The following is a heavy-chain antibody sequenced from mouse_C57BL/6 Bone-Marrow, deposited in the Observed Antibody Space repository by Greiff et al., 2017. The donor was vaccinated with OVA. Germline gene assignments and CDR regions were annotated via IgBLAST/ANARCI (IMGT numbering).Heavy chain of an antibody. Sequence: VQLQQPGAELVKPGASVKLSCKASGYTFTSYWMHWVKQRPGQGLEWIGMIHPNSGSTNYNEKFKSKATLTVDKSSSTAYMQLSSLTSEDSAVYYCASLFITTVPDYWGQGTTLTVSS. J-gene: IGHJ2*01. CDR2: IHPNSGST. CDR1: GYTFTSYW. V-gene: IGHV1-64*01. D-gene: IGHD1-1*01. CDR3: ASLFITTVPDY.